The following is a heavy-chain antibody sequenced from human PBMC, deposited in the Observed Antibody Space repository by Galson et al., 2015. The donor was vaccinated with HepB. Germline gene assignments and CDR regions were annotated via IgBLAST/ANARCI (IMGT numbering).Heavy chain of an antibody. CDR2: INPNSGGT. D-gene: IGHD3-22*01. Sequence: SVKVSCKASGYTFTGSYMHWVRQAPGQGLEWMGRINPNSGGTNYAQKFQGRVTMTRDTSISTAYMELSRLRSDDTAVYYCARHGYYDSSGYYMGSDYWGQGTLVTVSS. J-gene: IGHJ4*02. CDR3: ARHGYYDSSGYYMGSDY. CDR1: GYTFTGSY. V-gene: IGHV1-2*06.